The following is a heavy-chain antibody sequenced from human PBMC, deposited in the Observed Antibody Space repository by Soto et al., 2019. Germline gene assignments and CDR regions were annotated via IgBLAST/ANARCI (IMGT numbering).Heavy chain of an antibody. CDR3: ERELRHFDWSDYYGMDV. V-gene: IGHV4-59*01. CDR2: IYYSGST. J-gene: IGHJ6*02. D-gene: IGHD3-9*01. Sequence: LETLSLADSVSGGSIRSYYWSWIRQPPGKGVEWIGYIYYSGSTNYNPSLKSRVNLSVDTSKIQFYLKLSSVNGADTAVYYCERELRHFDWSDYYGMDVWGQWTTVTVSS. CDR1: GGSIRSYY.